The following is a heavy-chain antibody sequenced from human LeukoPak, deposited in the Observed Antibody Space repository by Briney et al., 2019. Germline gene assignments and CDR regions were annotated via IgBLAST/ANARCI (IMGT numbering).Heavy chain of an antibody. CDR2: IIPIFGTA. CDR1: GFTFSSYA. CDR3: ACGTYYYGSGSSLYYYYYMDV. V-gene: IGHV1-69*01. J-gene: IGHJ6*03. D-gene: IGHD3-10*01. Sequence: GGSLRLSCAASGFTFSSYAISWVRQAPGQGLEWMGGIIPIFGTANYAQKFQGRVTITADESTSTAYMELSSLRSEDTAVYYCACGTYYYGSGSSLYYYYYMDVWGKGTTVTISS.